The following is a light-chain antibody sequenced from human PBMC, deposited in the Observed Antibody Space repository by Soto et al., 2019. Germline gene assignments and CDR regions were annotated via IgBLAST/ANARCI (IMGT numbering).Light chain of an antibody. Sequence: EIELTQSPGTLSLSTGERASLSCRASQSVSSSYLAWYQQKPGQAPRLLIYGAYSRATGIPDRCSGSGSGTDFTLTISRLEPEDFAVYYCQQYGSSPTFGQGTKVDIK. J-gene: IGKJ1*01. CDR3: QQYGSSPT. CDR2: GAY. CDR1: QSVSSSY. V-gene: IGKV3-20*01.